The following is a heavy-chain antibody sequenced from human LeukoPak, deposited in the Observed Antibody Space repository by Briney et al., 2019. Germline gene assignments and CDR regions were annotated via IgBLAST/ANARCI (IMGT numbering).Heavy chain of an antibody. V-gene: IGHV3-23*01. CDR3: AKSKGKITTVTSDFDY. CDR1: GFTFSSYA. J-gene: IGHJ4*02. D-gene: IGHD4-17*01. CDR2: FSGSGGST. Sequence: GGSLRLSCAASGFTFSSYAMSWVRQAPGKGLEWVSAFSGSGGSTYYADSVKGRFTISRDNSKNTLYLQMDSLRAEDTAVYYCAKSKGKITTVTSDFDYWGQGTLVTVSS.